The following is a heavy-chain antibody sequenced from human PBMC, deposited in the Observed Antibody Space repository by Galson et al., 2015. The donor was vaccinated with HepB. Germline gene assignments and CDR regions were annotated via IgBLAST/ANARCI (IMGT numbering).Heavy chain of an antibody. D-gene: IGHD3-22*01. CDR3: ARGGYYYDSSGYSFDY. CDR1: GGTFSSYA. Sequence: SVKVSCKASGGTFSSYAISWVRQAPGQGREWMGGIIPIFGTANYAQKFQGRVTITADESTSTAYMELSSLRSEDTAVYYCARGGYYYDSSGYSFDYWGQGTLVTVSS. V-gene: IGHV1-69*13. CDR2: IIPIFGTA. J-gene: IGHJ4*02.